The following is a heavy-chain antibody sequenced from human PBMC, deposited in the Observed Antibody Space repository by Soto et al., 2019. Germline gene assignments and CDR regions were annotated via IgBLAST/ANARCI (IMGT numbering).Heavy chain of an antibody. CDR1: PFTIDDYA. D-gene: IGHD6-13*01. V-gene: IGHV3-9*01. CDR2: IDWNRISI. CDR3: VKDECINWYSGYFRN. Sequence: GLSMRLSCAPAPFTIDDYAMHWVRQVPGKGLEWALCIDWNRISISYADSVNGCLAISRDNAKNSLHLQMNRRRSQDTAFYYCVKDECINWYSGYFRNWGQGALVTVCS. J-gene: IGHJ1*01.